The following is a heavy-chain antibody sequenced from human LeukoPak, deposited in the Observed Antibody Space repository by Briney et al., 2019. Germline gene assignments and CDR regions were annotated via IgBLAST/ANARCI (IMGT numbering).Heavy chain of an antibody. CDR2: ISSSSSYI. CDR1: GFTFSSYW. J-gene: IGHJ6*03. CDR3: ARPGYDFWSGYYGPGYYYYMDV. V-gene: IGHV3-21*01. Sequence: PGGSLRLSCAASGFTFSSYWMSWVRQAPGKGLEWVSSISSSSSYIYYADSVKGRFTISRDNAKNSLYLQMNSLRAEDTAVYYCARPGYDFWSGYYGPGYYYYMDVWGKGTTVTVSS. D-gene: IGHD3-3*01.